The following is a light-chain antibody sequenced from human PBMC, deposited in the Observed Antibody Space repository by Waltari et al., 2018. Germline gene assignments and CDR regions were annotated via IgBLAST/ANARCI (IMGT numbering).Light chain of an antibody. J-gene: IGKJ4*01. CDR3: QQRSNWPLT. CDR2: DAS. V-gene: IGKV3-11*01. CDR1: QSVSTS. Sequence: EIVLTQSPATLSLSPGARATLSCRASQSVSTSLAWIQQKPGQAPRLLFYDASNRATGIPARFSGGGSGTDFTLTISSLEPEDSAVYYCQQRSNWPLTFGGGTKVEIK.